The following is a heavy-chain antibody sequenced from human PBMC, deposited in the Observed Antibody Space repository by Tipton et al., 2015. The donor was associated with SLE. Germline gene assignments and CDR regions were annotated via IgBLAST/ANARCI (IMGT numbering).Heavy chain of an antibody. CDR1: GGSISSYY. V-gene: IGHV4-59*01. Sequence: TLSLTCTVSGGSISSYYWSWIRQPPGKGLEWIGYIYYSGSTNYNPSLKSRVTISVDTSKNQFSLKLSSVTAADTAVYYCARGGLQLGKDWYFDLWGRGTLVTVSS. J-gene: IGHJ2*01. CDR3: ARGGLQLGKDWYFDL. D-gene: IGHD7-27*01. CDR2: IYYSGST.